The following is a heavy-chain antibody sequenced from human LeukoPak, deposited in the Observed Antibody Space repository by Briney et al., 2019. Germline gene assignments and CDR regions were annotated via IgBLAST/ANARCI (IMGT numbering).Heavy chain of an antibody. Sequence: GGSLRLSCAASGFTFSSYAMSWVRQAPGKGLEWVSAISGSGGSTYYADSVKDRFAISRDNSKNTLYLQMNSLRAEDTAVYYCATSSSSWYSMLGYWGQGTLVTVSS. J-gene: IGHJ4*02. V-gene: IGHV3-23*01. CDR3: ATSSSSWYSMLGY. CDR2: ISGSGGST. D-gene: IGHD6-13*01. CDR1: GFTFSSYA.